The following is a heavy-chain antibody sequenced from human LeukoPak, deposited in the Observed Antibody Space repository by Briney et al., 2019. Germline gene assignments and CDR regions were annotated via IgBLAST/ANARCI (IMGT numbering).Heavy chain of an antibody. CDR2: IRYDGSNK. CDR3: AKVRSGQTVFDAFDI. CDR1: GFTFSSYG. V-gene: IGHV3-30*02. J-gene: IGHJ3*02. D-gene: IGHD5-12*01. Sequence: GGSLRLSCAASGFTFSSYGMHWVRQAPGKGLEWVAFIRYDGSNKYYADSVKGRFTISRDNSKNTLYLQMNSLRAEDTAVYYCAKVRSGQTVFDAFDIWGQGTMVTVSS.